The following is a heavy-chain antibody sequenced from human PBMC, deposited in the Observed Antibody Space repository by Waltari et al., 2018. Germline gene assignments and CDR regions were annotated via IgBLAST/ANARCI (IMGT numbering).Heavy chain of an antibody. D-gene: IGHD4-17*01. J-gene: IGHJ4*02. V-gene: IGHV4-59*01. CDR2: IYYSGNT. CDR3: ARSPPRGGGGDYVGYFEH. Sequence: QVQLQESGPGLVKPSETLSLTCTVSGGSISRYYWNWIRQPPGKGLEWIGDIYYSGNTKYNPSLKSRVTISVDTSRNQFSLKLNSVTAADTAVYYCARSPPRGGGGDYVGYFEHWGQGTLVTVSS. CDR1: GGSISRYY.